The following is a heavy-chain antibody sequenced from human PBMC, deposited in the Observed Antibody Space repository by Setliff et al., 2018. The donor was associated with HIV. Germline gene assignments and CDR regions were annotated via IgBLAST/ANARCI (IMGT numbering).Heavy chain of an antibody. J-gene: IGHJ6*02. CDR1: GGSISSNPSY. D-gene: IGHD3-3*01. CDR2: INHSGSP. CDR3: ARLGRNLRFLTV. V-gene: IGHV4-39*06. Sequence: SETLSLTCTVSGGSISSNPSYWGWIRQPPGKGLEWIGEINHSGSPNYNPSLKSRVTISVDTSNNQFTLRLKSVTAADTAVYYCARLGRNLRFLTVWGQGTTVTVSS.